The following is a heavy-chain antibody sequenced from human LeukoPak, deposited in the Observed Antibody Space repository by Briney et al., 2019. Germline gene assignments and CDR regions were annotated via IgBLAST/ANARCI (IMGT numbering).Heavy chain of an antibody. CDR2: IHPSGST. CDR3: ARVGYSYVINDWSRTGLGAYPTKHYYHMDV. CDR1: GGSFSDYY. V-gene: IGHV4-34*01. D-gene: IGHD5-18*01. J-gene: IGHJ6*03. Sequence: SETLSLTCAVYGGSFSDYYWGWIRQPPGKGLEWIGEIHPSGSTSYRPSLKSRVTISLDASKNQFSLKLSSVAAADTAVYFCARVGYSYVINDWSRTGLGAYPTKHYYHMDVWDKGTTVTVSS.